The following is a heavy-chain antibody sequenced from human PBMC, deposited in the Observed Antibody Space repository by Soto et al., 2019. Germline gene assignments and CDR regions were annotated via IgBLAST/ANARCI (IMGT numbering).Heavy chain of an antibody. Sequence: QLQLQESGSGLVRPSQTLSLTCAVSGGSISSGGYSWNWIRQPPGKGLEWIGYIYHSGNTLYNPSLKSRVXXXVXXSKNQSSLKLSSVTAADTAVYYCARDQLEGNWFDPWGQGTLVTVSS. J-gene: IGHJ5*02. CDR3: ARDQLEGNWFDP. CDR1: GGSISSGGYS. V-gene: IGHV4-30-2*01. CDR2: IYHSGNT. D-gene: IGHD1-1*01.